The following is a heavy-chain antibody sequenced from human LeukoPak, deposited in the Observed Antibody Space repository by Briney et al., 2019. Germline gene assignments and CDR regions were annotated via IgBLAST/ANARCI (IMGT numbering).Heavy chain of an antibody. Sequence: SETLSLTCTVSGGSIGTYYWSWVRQSPGTGLEWIGYIYVTGTRYNPYLQSRVTISVDRSRNQFFLKMTSVTAADTAVYYCARHIGGGIENMDVWGRGTKVTVSS. CDR2: IYVTGT. D-gene: IGHD3-16*02. CDR3: ARHIGGGIENMDV. J-gene: IGHJ6*03. CDR1: GGSIGTYY. V-gene: IGHV4-59*08.